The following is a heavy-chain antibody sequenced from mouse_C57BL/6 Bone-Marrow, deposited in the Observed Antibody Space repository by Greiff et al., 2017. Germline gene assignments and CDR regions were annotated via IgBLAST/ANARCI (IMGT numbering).Heavy chain of an antibody. D-gene: IGHD2-5*01. J-gene: IGHJ2*01. CDR3: TNRNYVFDY. V-gene: IGHV1-50*01. CDR1: GYTFTSYW. CDR2: IDPSDSYT. Sequence: VQLQQPGAELVKPGASVKLSCKASGYTFTSYWMQWVKQRPGQGLEWIGEIDPSDSYTNYNQKFKGKATLTVDTSSSTAYMQLSSLTSEDTAVYYCTNRNYVFDYWGQGTTLTVSS.